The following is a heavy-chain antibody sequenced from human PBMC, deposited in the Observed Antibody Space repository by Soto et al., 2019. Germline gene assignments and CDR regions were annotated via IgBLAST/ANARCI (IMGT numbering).Heavy chain of an antibody. Sequence: PSETLSLTCAVSGGSISSSNWWSWVRQSPGKGLEWIGETYHSGSTNYNLSLKSRLTISVDKSKNQFSLKLTSVTAADTAVYYCARGFHYYDSSGSYYFDYWGQGTLVTVSS. CDR1: GGSISSSNW. J-gene: IGHJ4*02. CDR2: TYHSGST. CDR3: ARGFHYYDSSGSYYFDY. V-gene: IGHV4-4*02. D-gene: IGHD3-22*01.